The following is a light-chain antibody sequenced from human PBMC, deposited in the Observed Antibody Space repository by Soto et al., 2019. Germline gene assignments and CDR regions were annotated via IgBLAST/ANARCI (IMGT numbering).Light chain of an antibody. CDR1: QTVRSSF. J-gene: IGKJ1*01. V-gene: IGKV3-20*01. CDR3: QHYGRSSWT. CDR2: GAS. Sequence: IELTQSPGTLSLSPGERVTLSYRASQTVRSSFVAWYQQKPGQAPRLLIYGASTRATGIPDRFSGSGSGTDFTLTISSLEPEDLAVYYCQHYGRSSWTFGQGTKVAIK.